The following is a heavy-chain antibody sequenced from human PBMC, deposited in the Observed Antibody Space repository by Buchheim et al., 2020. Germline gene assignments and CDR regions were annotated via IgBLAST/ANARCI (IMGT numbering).Heavy chain of an antibody. J-gene: IGHJ6*02. D-gene: IGHD3-16*02. CDR2: IRYDGSNK. CDR1: GFTFSSYG. V-gene: IGHV3-30*02. CDR3: AKGSNMITFGGVIVGGGYYGMDV. Sequence: QVQLVESGGGVVQPGRSLRLSCAASGFTFSSYGMHWVRQAPGKGLEWVAFIRYDGSNKYYADSVKGRFTISRDNSKNKLYLQMNSLRAEDTAVYYCAKGSNMITFGGVIVGGGYYGMDVWGQGTT.